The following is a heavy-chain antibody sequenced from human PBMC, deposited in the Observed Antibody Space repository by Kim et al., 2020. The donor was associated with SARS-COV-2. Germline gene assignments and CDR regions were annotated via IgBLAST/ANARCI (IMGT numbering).Heavy chain of an antibody. CDR3: ARDIRGALRGIVVVPAATFDP. J-gene: IGHJ5*02. D-gene: IGHD2-2*01. Sequence: SETLSLTCTVSAGSISSSSYYCCWIRQPPGRGLEWIGSIYYSGSTYYNPSLKSRVTISVEPSKNQFSLNLISVTAADTAVYYCARDIRGALRGIVVVPAATFDPWGQGTLVTVSS. CDR2: IYYSGST. CDR1: AGSISSSSYY. V-gene: IGHV4-39*02.